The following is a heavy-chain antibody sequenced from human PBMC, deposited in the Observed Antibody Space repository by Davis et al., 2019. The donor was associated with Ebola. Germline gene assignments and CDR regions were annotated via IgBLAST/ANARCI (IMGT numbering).Heavy chain of an antibody. V-gene: IGHV1-18*01. CDR2: ISAYNGNT. J-gene: IGHJ4*02. CDR1: GYTFTSYG. CDR3: ARDRGTLAAAGYFDY. Sequence: ASVKVSCKASGYTFTSYGISWVRQAPGQGLEWMGWISAYNGNTNYAQKLQGRVTMTTDTSTSTAYLELRSLRSDDTAVYYCARDRGTLAAAGYFDYWGQGTLVTVSS. D-gene: IGHD6-13*01.